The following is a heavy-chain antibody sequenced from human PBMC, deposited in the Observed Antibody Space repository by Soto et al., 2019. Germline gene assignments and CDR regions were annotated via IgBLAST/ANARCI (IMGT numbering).Heavy chain of an antibody. V-gene: IGHV1-69*13. CDR1: GGTFSSYA. Sequence: GASVKVSCRASGGTFSSYAISWVRQAPGQGLEWMGGIIPIFGTANYAQKFQGRVTITADESTSTAYMGLSSLRSEDTAVYYCARRSSSAMYYFDYWGQGTLVTVSS. CDR3: ARRSSSAMYYFDY. J-gene: IGHJ4*02. CDR2: IIPIFGTA. D-gene: IGHD6-6*01.